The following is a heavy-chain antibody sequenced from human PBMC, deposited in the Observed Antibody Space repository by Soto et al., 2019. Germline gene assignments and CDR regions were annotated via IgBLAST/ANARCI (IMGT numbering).Heavy chain of an antibody. Sequence: PGGSLRLSCAASGFTFSSYSMNWVRQAPGKGLEWVSSISNSSSYIYYADSVKGRFTISRDNAKNSLYLQMNSLRAEDTAVYYCAIYYYDSSGYPPAWGQGTLVTVSS. D-gene: IGHD3-22*01. CDR1: GFTFSSYS. CDR3: AIYYYDSSGYPPA. V-gene: IGHV3-21*01. CDR2: ISNSSSYI. J-gene: IGHJ4*02.